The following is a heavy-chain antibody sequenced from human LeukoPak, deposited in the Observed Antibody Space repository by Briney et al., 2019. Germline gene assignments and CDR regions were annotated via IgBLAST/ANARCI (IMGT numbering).Heavy chain of an antibody. CDR1: GYTFTGSY. CDR3: SRDRGRTTIVDY. CDR2: INPNGGGT. J-gene: IGHJ4*02. D-gene: IGHD4-11*01. Sequence: ASVKVSCKASGYTFTGSYIHWVRQAPGQGLEWMGWINPNGGGTKYAQKFQGRVAVTRDTSITTAYMDLYRLRLDDTAVYYCSRDRGRTTIVDYWGQGTLVTVTS. V-gene: IGHV1-2*02.